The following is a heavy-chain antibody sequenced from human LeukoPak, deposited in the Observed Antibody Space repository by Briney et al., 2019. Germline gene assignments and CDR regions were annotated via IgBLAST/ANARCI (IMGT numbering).Heavy chain of an antibody. D-gene: IGHD3-10*01. J-gene: IGHJ4*02. CDR2: IYHTGST. CDR3: ARGGVWLGELKPNDY. V-gene: IGHV4-30-2*01. CDR1: GGSISSDGYY. Sequence: SETLSLTCTVSGGSISSDGYYWNWIRQPPGKGLEWIGYIYHTGSTYYNPSLKSRVTMSVDRSKNKFSLKLSSVTAADTAVYYCARGGVWLGELKPNDYWGQGTLVTVSS.